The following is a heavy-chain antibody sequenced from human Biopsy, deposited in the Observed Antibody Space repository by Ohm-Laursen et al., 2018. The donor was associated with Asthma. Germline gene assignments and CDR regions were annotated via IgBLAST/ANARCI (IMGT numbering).Heavy chain of an antibody. CDR3: ARGISRVTGLFDHFDS. V-gene: IGHV4-59*01. CDR1: GVSISSDY. CDR2: IYYSGST. Sequence: SETLSLTWAVSGVSISSDYWSWIRQPPGKGLEWIGHIYYSGSTNYQPSLKSRVTISVDTSKNQFSLKLRSVTAADAAVYYCARGISRVTGLFDHFDSWGQGTRVTVSS. J-gene: IGHJ4*02. D-gene: IGHD2-21*02.